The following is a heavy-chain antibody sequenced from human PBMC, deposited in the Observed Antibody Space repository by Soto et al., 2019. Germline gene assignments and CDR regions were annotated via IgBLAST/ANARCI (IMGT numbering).Heavy chain of an antibody. D-gene: IGHD3-10*01. CDR1: GFTFSSYG. CDR3: AKQAGYYGSGSSYYFDY. Sequence: GGSLRLSCAASGFTFSSYGMHWVRQAPGKGLEWVAVISYDGSNKYYADSVKGRFTISRDNSKNTLYLQMNSLRAEDTAVYYCAKQAGYYGSGSSYYFDYWGQGTLVTVSS. J-gene: IGHJ4*02. V-gene: IGHV3-30*18. CDR2: ISYDGSNK.